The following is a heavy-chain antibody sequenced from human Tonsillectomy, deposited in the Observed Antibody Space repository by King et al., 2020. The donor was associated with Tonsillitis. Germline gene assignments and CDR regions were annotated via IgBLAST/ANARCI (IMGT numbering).Heavy chain of an antibody. V-gene: IGHV4-59*01. Sequence: VQLQESGPGLVKPSETLSLTCTVSGGSISSYYWSWIRQPPGKGLEWIGYIYYSGSTNYNPSLKSRVTISVDTSKNQFSLKLSSVTAADTAVYFCARASQTPVATYFDYWGQGTLVTVSS. CDR1: GGSISSYY. CDR3: ARASQTPVATYFDY. CDR2: IYYSGST. D-gene: IGHD1-26*01. J-gene: IGHJ4*02.